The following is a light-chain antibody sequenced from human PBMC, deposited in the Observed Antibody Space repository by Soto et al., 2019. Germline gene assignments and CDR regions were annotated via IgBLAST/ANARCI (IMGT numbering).Light chain of an antibody. CDR3: SSYTGSSTPV. Sequence: QSALTQPASVSGSPGQSITISCTGTSSDVGGYNYVSWYQHHPGKAPKLMIYEVSNRPSGVSNRFSGSKSGNTASLTISGLQAEDEADYSCSSYTGSSTPVFGGGTTLTVL. CDR2: EVS. J-gene: IGLJ3*02. V-gene: IGLV2-14*01. CDR1: SSDVGGYNY.